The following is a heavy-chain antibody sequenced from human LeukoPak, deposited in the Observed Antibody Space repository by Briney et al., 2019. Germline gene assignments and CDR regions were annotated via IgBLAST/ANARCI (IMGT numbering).Heavy chain of an antibody. D-gene: IGHD2-2*01. Sequence: ASVKVSCKASGYTFTFYYMHWVRQGPAQGLELMGWINPNSGGTNYAQKFQGRVTMTRDTSISTAYMELSRLRSDDTAVYYCARDHQYQLLSQYYYYYMDVWGKGTTVSVSS. J-gene: IGHJ6*03. CDR2: INPNSGGT. CDR1: GYTFTFYY. V-gene: IGHV1-2*02. CDR3: ARDHQYQLLSQYYYYYMDV.